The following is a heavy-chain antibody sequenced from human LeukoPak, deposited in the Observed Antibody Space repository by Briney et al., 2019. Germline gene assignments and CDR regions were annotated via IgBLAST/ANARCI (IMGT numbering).Heavy chain of an antibody. J-gene: IGHJ4*02. D-gene: IGHD3-10*01. CDR3: AKGWFGELLSTNFDY. Sequence: PGRSLRLSCAASGFTFSSYGMHWVCQAPGKGLEWVAVISYDGSNKYYADSVKGRFTISRDNSKNTLYLQMNSLRAEDTAVYYCAKGWFGELLSTNFDYWGQGTLVTVSS. CDR1: GFTFSSYG. CDR2: ISYDGSNK. V-gene: IGHV3-30*18.